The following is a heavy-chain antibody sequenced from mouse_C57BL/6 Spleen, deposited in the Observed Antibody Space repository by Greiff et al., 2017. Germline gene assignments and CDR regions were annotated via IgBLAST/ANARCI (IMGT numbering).Heavy chain of an antibody. CDR2: ISSGSSTI. CDR3: ARDYEDYYAMDY. J-gene: IGHJ4*01. D-gene: IGHD1-1*01. Sequence: EVMLVVSGGGFVQPGGSLKLSCAASGFSFSAYGMPWVRQAPEKGLERVAYISSGSSTIYYADPGKGRFTISRDNAKNTLFLQMTSMRSEDTAMYYCARDYEDYYAMDYWGQGTSVTVSS. V-gene: IGHV5-17*01. CDR1: GFSFSAYG.